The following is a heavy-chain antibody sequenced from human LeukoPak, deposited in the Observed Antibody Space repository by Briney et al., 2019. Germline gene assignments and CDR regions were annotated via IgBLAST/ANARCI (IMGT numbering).Heavy chain of an antibody. CDR1: GFTFSSYG. V-gene: IGHV3-30*18. CDR3: AKTFGSYDILTGYYAADAFDI. D-gene: IGHD3-9*01. CDR2: ISYDGSNK. Sequence: GGSLRLSCAASGFTFSSYGMHWVRQAPGKGLEWVAVISYDGSNKYYADCVKGRFTISRDNSKNTLYLQMNSLRAEDTAVYYCAKTFGSYDILTGYYAADAFDIWGQGTMVTVSS. J-gene: IGHJ3*02.